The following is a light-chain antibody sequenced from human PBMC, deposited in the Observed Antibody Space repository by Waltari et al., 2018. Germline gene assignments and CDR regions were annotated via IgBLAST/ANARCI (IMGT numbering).Light chain of an antibody. V-gene: IGLV1-44*01. J-gene: IGLJ3*02. Sequence: QSVLTQPPSASGTPGQRVTMSCSGSSSNIGRYSVNWYQQLPGTAPKLLTYNSHHRPPGFPDRVSGSKSGTAASLAVSGLMSEDEGDYYCAVWDDSLNGPVFGRGTKLTVL. CDR3: AVWDDSLNGPV. CDR1: SSNIGRYS. CDR2: NSH.